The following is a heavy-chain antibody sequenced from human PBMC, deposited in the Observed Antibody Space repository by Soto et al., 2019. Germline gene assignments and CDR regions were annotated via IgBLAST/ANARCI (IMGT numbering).Heavy chain of an antibody. J-gene: IGHJ4*02. V-gene: IGHV1-3*01. Sequence: ASVKVSCQASGYTFTSYAMHWVRPAPGQRLEWMGGINAGNGNTKYSQKFQDRVTINRDTSARTAYMELSSLRSEDTAVYYCASGDTARVTGLGYWGQGTLVTVSS. D-gene: IGHD5-18*01. CDR3: ASGDTARVTGLGY. CDR2: INAGNGNT. CDR1: GYTFTSYA.